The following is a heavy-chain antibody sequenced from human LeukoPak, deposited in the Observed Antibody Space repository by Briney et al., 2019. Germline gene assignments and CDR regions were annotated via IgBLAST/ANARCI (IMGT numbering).Heavy chain of an antibody. D-gene: IGHD6-19*01. CDR1: GGSIGRNY. CDR2: IYYTGGT. V-gene: IGHV4-59*08. Sequence: SETLSLTCTVSGGSIGRNYWTWIRQPPGKGLEYIGYIYYTGGTNYNPSLKSRVTISVDTSKNQFSLRLSSVTAADTAVYFCAKYGNSGWVIDNWGQGTLVTVSS. J-gene: IGHJ4*02. CDR3: AKYGNSGWVIDN.